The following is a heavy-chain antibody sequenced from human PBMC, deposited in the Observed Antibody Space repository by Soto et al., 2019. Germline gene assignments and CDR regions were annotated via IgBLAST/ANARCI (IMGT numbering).Heavy chain of an antibody. J-gene: IGHJ3*02. D-gene: IGHD2-15*01. CDR3: ARHENGCSGGSCYSDDVFDI. V-gene: IGHV5-51*01. CDR1: GYSFTSYW. CDR2: IYPGDSDT. Sequence: PGESLKISCKGSGYSFTSYWIGWVRQMPGKGLEWMGIIYPGDSDTRYSPSFQGQVTISADKSISTAYLQWSSLKASDTAMYYCARHENGCSGGSCYSDDVFDIWGQGTMVTVSS.